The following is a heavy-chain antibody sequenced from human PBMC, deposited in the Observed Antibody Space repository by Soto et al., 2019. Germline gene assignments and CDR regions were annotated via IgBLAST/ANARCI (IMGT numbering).Heavy chain of an antibody. V-gene: IGHV4-59*01. CDR1: GGSISSYY. J-gene: IGHJ4*02. D-gene: IGHD6-19*01. Sequence: SETLSLTCTVSGGSISSYYWSWIRQPPGKGLEWIGYIYYSGSTNYNPSLKSRVTISVDTSKNQFSLKLSSVTAADTAVYYCASSSVPKLGAAGKAGEFDYWGQGTLVTVSS. CDR3: ASSSVPKLGAAGKAGEFDY. CDR2: IYYSGST.